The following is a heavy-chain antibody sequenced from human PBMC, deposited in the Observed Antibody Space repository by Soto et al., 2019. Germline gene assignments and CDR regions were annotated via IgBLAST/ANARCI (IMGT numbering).Heavy chain of an antibody. CDR1: GFTFSNAW. CDR2: IKSKTDGGTT. D-gene: IGHD2-21*01. V-gene: IGHV3-15*07. J-gene: IGHJ6*02. CDR3: ITEVAVARYYYGMDV. Sequence: PGGSLRLSCAASGFTFSNAWMNWVRQAPGKGLEWVGRIKSKTDGGTTDYAAPVKGRFTISRDDSKNTLYLQMNSLKTEDTAVYYCITEVAVARYYYGMDVWGQGTTVTVSS.